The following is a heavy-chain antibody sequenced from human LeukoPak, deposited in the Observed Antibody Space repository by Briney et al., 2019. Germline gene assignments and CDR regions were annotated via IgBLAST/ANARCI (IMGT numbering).Heavy chain of an antibody. CDR3: ARDIQLGYYYGSGSYEDY. V-gene: IGHV3-21*01. CDR2: ISSSSSYI. CDR1: GFTFSSYS. J-gene: IGHJ4*02. D-gene: IGHD3-10*01. Sequence: GGSLRLSCAASGFTFSSYSMNWVRQAPGKGLEWVSSISSSSSYIYYADSVKGRFTISRDNAKNSLYLQMNSLRAEDTAVYYCARDIQLGYYYGSGSYEDYWGQGTLVTVSS.